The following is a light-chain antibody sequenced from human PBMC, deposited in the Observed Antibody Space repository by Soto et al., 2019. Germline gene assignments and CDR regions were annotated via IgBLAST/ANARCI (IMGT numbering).Light chain of an antibody. CDR2: SDD. CDR1: NSNIGRYS. V-gene: IGLV1-44*01. Sequence: QSVLTQPPSLSGTPGQRVTISCSGSNSNIGRYSVNWYQHFPGTAPKILIYSDDERPSGVPDRFSGSKSGTSASLAISGLQSEDEGAYYCAAWDDNLNGPLFGGGTKVTVL. J-gene: IGLJ3*02. CDR3: AAWDDNLNGPL.